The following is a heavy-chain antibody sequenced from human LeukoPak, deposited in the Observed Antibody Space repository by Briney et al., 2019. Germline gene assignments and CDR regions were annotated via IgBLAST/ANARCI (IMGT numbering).Heavy chain of an antibody. V-gene: IGHV1-69*05. CDR2: IIPIFGTA. J-gene: IGHJ4*02. Sequence: SVKVSCKASGGTFSSYAISWLRQAPGRGLEWMGRIIPIFGTANYAQKFQGRVTITTDESTSTAYMELSSLSSEDTAVYYCARVDFDWLFPDYWGQGTLVTVSS. CDR1: GGTFSSYA. D-gene: IGHD3-9*01. CDR3: ARVDFDWLFPDY.